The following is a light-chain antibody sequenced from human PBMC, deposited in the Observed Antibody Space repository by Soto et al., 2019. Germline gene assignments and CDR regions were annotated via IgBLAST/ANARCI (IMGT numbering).Light chain of an antibody. CDR3: SSYTSTSRLEV. CDR2: DVS. Sequence: QSVLTQPASVSGSPGQSITISCNGTSSDIGDYNYVSWYQHHPGKAPKLMIYDVSNRPSGISNRFFGSKSGNTASLTISGLQAEDEANYYCSSYTSTSRLEVFGRGTQLTVL. J-gene: IGLJ3*02. CDR1: SSDIGDYNY. V-gene: IGLV2-14*01.